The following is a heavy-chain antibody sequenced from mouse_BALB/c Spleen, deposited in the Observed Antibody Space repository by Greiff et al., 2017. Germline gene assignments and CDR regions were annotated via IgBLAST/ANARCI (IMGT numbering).Heavy chain of an antibody. CDR1: GYSFTGYY. Sequence: EVQLQQSGPELVKPGASVKISCKASGYSFTGYYMHWVKQSHVKSLEWIGRINPYNGATSYNQNFKDKASLTVDKSSSTAYMELHSLTSEDSAVYYCARNYGSREDWYFDVWGAGTTVTVSS. CDR3: ARNYGSREDWYFDV. J-gene: IGHJ1*01. D-gene: IGHD1-1*01. V-gene: IGHV1-26*01. CDR2: INPYNGAT.